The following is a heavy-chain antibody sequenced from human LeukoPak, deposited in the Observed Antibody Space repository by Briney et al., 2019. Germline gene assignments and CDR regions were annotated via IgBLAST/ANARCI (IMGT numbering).Heavy chain of an antibody. V-gene: IGHV3-33*01. Sequence: PGGSPRLSCAASGFTFSSYGMHWVRQAPGKGLEWVAVMWYDGSNKYYADSVKGRFTISRDNSKNTLYLQMNSLRAEDTAVYYCARADGMDVWGKGTTVTVSS. CDR1: GFTFSSYG. CDR2: MWYDGSNK. CDR3: ARADGMDV. J-gene: IGHJ6*04.